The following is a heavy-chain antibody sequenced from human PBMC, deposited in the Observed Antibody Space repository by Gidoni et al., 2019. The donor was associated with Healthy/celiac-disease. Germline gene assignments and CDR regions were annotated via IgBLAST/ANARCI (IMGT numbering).Heavy chain of an antibody. D-gene: IGHD6-13*01. CDR2: IYYSGST. V-gene: IGHV4-59*01. Sequence: QVQLQESGPGLVKPSETLSLTCTVSGGSISSYYWSWIRQPPGKGLEWIGYIYYSGSTNYNPSLKSRVTISVDTSKNQFSLKLSSVTAADTAVYYCAREVYSSSWYPRPWFDPWGQGTLVTVSS. J-gene: IGHJ5*02. CDR1: GGSISSYY. CDR3: AREVYSSSWYPRPWFDP.